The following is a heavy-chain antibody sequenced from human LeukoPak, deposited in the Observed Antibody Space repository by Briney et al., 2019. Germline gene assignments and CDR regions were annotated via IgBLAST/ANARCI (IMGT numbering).Heavy chain of an antibody. V-gene: IGHV4-59*01. Sequence: SETLSLTCTVSGGSISSYYWSWIRQPPGKGLGWIGYIYYSGNTNYNPSLKSRVTISVDTSKNQFSLKLSSVTAADTAVYYCARTRITMVRGVMYYFDYWGQGTLVTVSS. CDR1: GGSISSYY. CDR2: IYYSGNT. CDR3: ARTRITMVRGVMYYFDY. D-gene: IGHD3-10*01. J-gene: IGHJ4*02.